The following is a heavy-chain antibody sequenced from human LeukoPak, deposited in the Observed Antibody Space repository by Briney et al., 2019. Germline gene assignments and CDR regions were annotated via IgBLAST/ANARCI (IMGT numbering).Heavy chain of an antibody. V-gene: IGHV3-30-3*01. J-gene: IGHJ4*02. Sequence: QTGGSLRLSCAASGFTFNSYAMHWVRQAPGKGLEWVAVISYDGSNKYYADSVKGRFTISRDNSKNTLYLQMNSLRAEDTAVYYCARRQYCYDSSGYYPFDYWGQGTLVTVSS. D-gene: IGHD3-22*01. CDR2: ISYDGSNK. CDR1: GFTFNSYA. CDR3: ARRQYCYDSSGYYPFDY.